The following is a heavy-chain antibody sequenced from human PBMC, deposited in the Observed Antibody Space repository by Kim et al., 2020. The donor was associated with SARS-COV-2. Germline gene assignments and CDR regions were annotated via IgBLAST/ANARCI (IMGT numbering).Heavy chain of an antibody. D-gene: IGHD1-26*01. CDR2: IKSKTDGGTT. Sequence: GGSLRLSCAASGFTFSNAWMSWVRQAPGKGLEWVGRIKSKTDGGTTDYAAPVKGRFTISREDSKNTLYLQMNSLKTEDTAVYYCTTAEGSRGYYWDAFDIWGQGKMVTVSS. V-gene: IGHV3-15*01. CDR3: TTAEGSRGYYWDAFDI. CDR1: GFTFSNAW. J-gene: IGHJ3*02.